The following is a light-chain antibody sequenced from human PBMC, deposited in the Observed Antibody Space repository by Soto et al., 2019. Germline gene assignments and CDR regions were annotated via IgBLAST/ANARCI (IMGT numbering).Light chain of an antibody. CDR3: QQYNSYPWT. CDR1: QSINSW. V-gene: IGKV1-5*03. J-gene: IGKJ1*01. CDR2: KAS. Sequence: DIQMTQSPSTLSASVGDRVTITCRASQSINSWLAWYQQKPGKAPKLLIYKASSLESGVPSRFSGSGSVTEFTLTISSLQPDDFATYYCQQYNSYPWTFGQGTKVEIK.